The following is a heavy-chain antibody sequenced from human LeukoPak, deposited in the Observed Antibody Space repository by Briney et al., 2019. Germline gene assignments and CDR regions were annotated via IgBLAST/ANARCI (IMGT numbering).Heavy chain of an antibody. D-gene: IGHD6-19*01. CDR1: GFTVSSNY. Sequence: QPGGSLRLSCAASGFTVSSNYMSWVRQAPGKGLEWVSVIYSGGSTYYADSVKGRFTISRDNSKNTLYLQMNGLRAEDTAVYYCARVASSPYSSGWYDGNDYWGQGTLVTVSS. V-gene: IGHV3-66*01. J-gene: IGHJ4*02. CDR2: IYSGGST. CDR3: ARVASSPYSSGWYDGNDY.